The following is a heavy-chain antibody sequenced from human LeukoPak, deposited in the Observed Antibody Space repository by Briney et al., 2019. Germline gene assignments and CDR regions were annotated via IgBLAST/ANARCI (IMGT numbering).Heavy chain of an antibody. V-gene: IGHV4-38-2*02. J-gene: IGHJ6*03. CDR3: ARRGKGYSYGPTYYYYMDV. CDR2: IYHSGST. D-gene: IGHD5-18*01. CDR1: GYSISSGYY. Sequence: SETLSLTCTVSGYSISSGYYWGWIRQPPGKGLEWIGSIYHSGSTYYNPSLESRVTISVDTSKNQFSLKLSSVTAADTAVYYCARRGKGYSYGPTYYYYMDVWGKGTTVTISS.